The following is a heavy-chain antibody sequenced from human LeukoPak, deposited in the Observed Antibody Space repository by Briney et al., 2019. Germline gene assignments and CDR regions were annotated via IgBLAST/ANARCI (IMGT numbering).Heavy chain of an antibody. Sequence: GGSLRLSCAASGFTFSSYGMHWVRQAPGKGLEWVAVISYDGSNKYYADSVKGRFTISRDNSKNTLYLQMNSLRAEDTAVYYCAKNKGIAAAYEAQYNWFDPWGQGTLVTVSS. CDR2: ISYDGSNK. CDR1: GFTFSSYG. D-gene: IGHD6-13*01. CDR3: AKNKGIAAAYEAQYNWFDP. V-gene: IGHV3-30*18. J-gene: IGHJ5*02.